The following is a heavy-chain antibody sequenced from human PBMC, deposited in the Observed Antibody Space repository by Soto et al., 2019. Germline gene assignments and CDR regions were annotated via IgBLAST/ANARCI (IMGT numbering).Heavy chain of an antibody. J-gene: IGHJ6*02. Sequence: QVQLVESGGGVVQPGRSLRLSCAASGFTFSSYGMHWVRQAPGKGLEWVAVIWYDGSNKYYADSVKGRFTISRDNSKNTQYLQMNSLRAEDTAVYYCAREKNIVVVVAATDYYYGMDVWGQGTTVTVSS. D-gene: IGHD2-15*01. V-gene: IGHV3-33*01. CDR1: GFTFSSYG. CDR3: AREKNIVVVVAATDYYYGMDV. CDR2: IWYDGSNK.